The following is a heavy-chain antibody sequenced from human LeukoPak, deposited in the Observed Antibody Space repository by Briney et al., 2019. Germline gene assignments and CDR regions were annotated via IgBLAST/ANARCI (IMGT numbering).Heavy chain of an antibody. CDR3: AREGASSLVRGVIGY. D-gene: IGHD3-10*01. Sequence: GGSVRLSCAASGFTVSSNYMSWVRQAPGRGLEWVSVIYNGGTTHYADSVKGRFTISRDHSQNTLYLQMNSLRVEDTAVYYCAREGASSLVRGVIGYWGPGTLVTVSS. CDR2: IYNGGTT. V-gene: IGHV3-53*01. J-gene: IGHJ4*02. CDR1: GFTVSSNY.